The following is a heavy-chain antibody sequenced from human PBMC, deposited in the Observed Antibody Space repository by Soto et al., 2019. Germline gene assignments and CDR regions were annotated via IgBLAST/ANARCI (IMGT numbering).Heavy chain of an antibody. J-gene: IGHJ6*02. Sequence: ASVKVYCKASGYTFANYAMHWVRQAPGQRLEWMGWINAGNGNTKYPQKLQGRVTITRDTSASIAYMELSSLRSEDTAVYYCAREKDQFEDIVVVPGPLYVWGQGTTVTVSS. CDR2: INAGNGNT. CDR1: GYTFANYA. D-gene: IGHD2-2*01. V-gene: IGHV1-3*01. CDR3: AREKDQFEDIVVVPGPLYV.